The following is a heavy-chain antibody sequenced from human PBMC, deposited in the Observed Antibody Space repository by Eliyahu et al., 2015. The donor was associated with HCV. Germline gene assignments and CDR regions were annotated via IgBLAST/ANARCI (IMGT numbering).Heavy chain of an antibody. Sequence: QVQLQQSVPGLLKPSETLSLTCTVSXASIXSHXWAWXRQAPGKGLEWIGYLYYGGKTEYNPSLKSRASILVDTSKNQLSLKLTSVTAADSAVYYCARQGNCGGGSCYFGGSFDIWVQGTMVTVSS. CDR2: LYYGGKT. D-gene: IGHD2-15*01. J-gene: IGHJ3*02. V-gene: IGHV4-59*08. CDR3: ARQGNCGGGSCYFGGSFDI. CDR1: XASIXSHX.